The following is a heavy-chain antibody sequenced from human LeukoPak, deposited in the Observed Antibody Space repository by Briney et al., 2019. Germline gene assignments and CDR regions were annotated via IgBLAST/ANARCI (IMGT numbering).Heavy chain of an antibody. J-gene: IGHJ4*02. CDR2: ISYDGSNK. D-gene: IGHD2-21*01. CDR1: GFTFSSYA. CDR3: ARGYSLFDY. Sequence: GRSLRLSCAASGFTFSSYAMHWVRQAPGKGLEWVAVISYDGSNKYYADSVKGRFTISRDNSKNTLYLQMNSLRAEDTAVYYCARGYSLFDYWGQGTLVTVSS. V-gene: IGHV3-30*01.